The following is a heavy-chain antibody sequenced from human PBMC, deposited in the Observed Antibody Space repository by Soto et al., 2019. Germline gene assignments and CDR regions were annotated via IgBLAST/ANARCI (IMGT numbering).Heavy chain of an antibody. CDR2: ISSSSSYT. D-gene: IGHD4-17*01. CDR3: ARDTDYHSDY. Sequence: GGSLRLSCAASGFTFSDYYMSWIRQAPGKGLEWVSYISSSSSYTNCADSVKGRFTISRDNAKNSLYLQMNSLRAEDTAVYYWARDTDYHSDYWGQGTLVTVAS. J-gene: IGHJ4*02. V-gene: IGHV3-11*06. CDR1: GFTFSDYY.